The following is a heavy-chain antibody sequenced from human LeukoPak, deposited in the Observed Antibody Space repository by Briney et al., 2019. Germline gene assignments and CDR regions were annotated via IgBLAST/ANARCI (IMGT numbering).Heavy chain of an antibody. D-gene: IGHD3-3*01. V-gene: IGHV1-2*02. Sequence: ASVKVSCKASGYTFTGYYMHWVRQAPGQGLEWMGWINPNSGGTNYAQKFQGRVTMTRDTSISTAYMELSSLRPEDTAVYYCARGPSTYYDFWSGYYDIEGYWGQGTLVTVSS. CDR1: GYTFTGYY. CDR3: ARGPSTYYDFWSGYYDIEGY. CDR2: INPNSGGT. J-gene: IGHJ4*02.